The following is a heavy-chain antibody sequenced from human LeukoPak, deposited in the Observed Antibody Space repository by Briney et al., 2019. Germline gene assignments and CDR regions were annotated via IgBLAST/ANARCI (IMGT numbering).Heavy chain of an antibody. CDR2: IIPIFGTA. CDR3: ARDAGYSSGWDY. CDR1: GGTFSSYA. Sequence: SVKVSCKASGGTFSSYAISWVRQAPEQGLEWMGRIIPIFGTANYAQKFQGRVTITTDESTSTAYMELSSLRSEDTAVYYCARDAGYSSGWDYWGQGTLVTVSS. D-gene: IGHD6-19*01. V-gene: IGHV1-69*05. J-gene: IGHJ4*02.